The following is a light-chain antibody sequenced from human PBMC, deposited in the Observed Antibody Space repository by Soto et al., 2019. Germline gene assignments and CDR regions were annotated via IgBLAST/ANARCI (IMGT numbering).Light chain of an antibody. CDR2: EVH. CDR3: GSYAMKTRYV. CDR1: TSDVGTYNL. Sequence: QSALAQPASVSGSPGQSVTITFTGTTSDVGTYNLVSWYQQHPGKAPKLMIYEVHNRPSGVSDRFSGSKSGNTASLTISGLQAEDEADYYCGSYAMKTRYVFGTGTKLTVL. J-gene: IGLJ1*01. V-gene: IGLV2-23*02.